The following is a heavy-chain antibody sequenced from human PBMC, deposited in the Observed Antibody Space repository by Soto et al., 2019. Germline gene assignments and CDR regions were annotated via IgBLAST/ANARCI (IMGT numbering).Heavy chain of an antibody. J-gene: IGHJ4*02. CDR2: INPNSGGT. Sequence: GTSVKATCKDPGYTFTGYYRHCVQQAPGQGLEWMGWINPNSGGTNYAQKFQGWVTMTRDTSISTAYMELSRLRSDDTAVYYCARGPGPYYDILTGYYTTKAINFDYWGQGTLVTVS. D-gene: IGHD3-9*01. V-gene: IGHV1-2*04. CDR3: ARGPGPYYDILTGYYTTKAINFDY. CDR1: GYTFTGYY.